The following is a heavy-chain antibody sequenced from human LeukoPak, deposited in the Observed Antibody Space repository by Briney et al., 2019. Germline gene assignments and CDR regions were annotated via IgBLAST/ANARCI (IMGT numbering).Heavy chain of an antibody. CDR1: GYTFTGYY. CDR3: AREMNYDDYRTSDY. D-gene: IGHD4-17*01. J-gene: IGHJ4*02. Sequence: ASVTVSCKSSGYTFTGYYMHWVRQAPGQGFEWMGRIDSNSGGTNYAQNFQGRVTMTRDTSISTVYMELISLRSDDTAGYYCAREMNYDDYRTSDYWGQGTLVTVSS. V-gene: IGHV1-2*02. CDR2: IDSNSGGT.